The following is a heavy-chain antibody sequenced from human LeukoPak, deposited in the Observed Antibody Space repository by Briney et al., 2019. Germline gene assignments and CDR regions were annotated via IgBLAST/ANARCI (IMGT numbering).Heavy chain of an antibody. V-gene: IGHV3-23*01. CDR3: VKVEEEWLGRKYYFDY. J-gene: IGHJ4*02. D-gene: IGHD6-19*01. CDR1: GFTFSSYA. Sequence: PGGSLRLSCAASGFTFSSYAMSWVRQAPGKGLEWVSAISGSGGSTYYADSVKGRFAISRDNSKNTLYLQMNSLRAEDTAVYYRVKVEEEWLGRKYYFDYWGQGTPVTVSS. CDR2: ISGSGGST.